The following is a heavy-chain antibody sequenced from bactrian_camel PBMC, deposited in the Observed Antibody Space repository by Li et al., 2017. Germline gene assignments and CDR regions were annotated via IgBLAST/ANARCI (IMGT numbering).Heavy chain of an antibody. CDR1: GFTFSAYW. D-gene: IGHD5*01. CDR2: INNGGGVT. CDR3: AAGLDPNNGRTGPGWGFGY. V-gene: IGHV3S1*01. J-gene: IGHJ6*01. Sequence: HVQLVESGGGLVQPGGSLRLSCAASGFTFSAYWMYWVRQAPGKGLEWVSSINNGGGVTYYSDSVKGRFTISRDNTKNMLYLQMNSLKPEDTAIYYCAAGLDPNNGRTGPGWGFGYWGQGTQVTVS.